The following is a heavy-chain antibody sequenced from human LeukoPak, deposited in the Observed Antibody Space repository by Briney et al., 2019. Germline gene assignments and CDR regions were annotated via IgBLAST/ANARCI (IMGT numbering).Heavy chain of an antibody. Sequence: SETLSLTCAVYGGSFSGYYWSWIRQPPGKGLEWIGEINHSGSTNYNPSLKSRITISVDTSKNQFSLKLSSVTAADTAVYYCASRTPAVAPFFDYWGQGTLVTVSS. D-gene: IGHD6-19*01. CDR3: ASRTPAVAPFFDY. CDR1: GGSFSGYY. V-gene: IGHV4-34*01. J-gene: IGHJ4*02. CDR2: INHSGST.